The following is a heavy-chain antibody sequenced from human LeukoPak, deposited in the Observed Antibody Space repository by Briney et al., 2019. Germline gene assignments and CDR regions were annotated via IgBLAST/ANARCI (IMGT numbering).Heavy chain of an antibody. V-gene: IGHV1-2*02. D-gene: IGHD6-19*01. CDR3: ASNTTVAPRFDH. CDR2: INPNSGAT. J-gene: IGHJ5*02. Sequence: GASVKVSCKASGYTFTGYYMHWVRQAPGQGLEWMSCINPNSGATNYAQKLQGRVTMTRDTSNNTAYMELNRLRADDTAMYYCASNTTVAPRFDHWGEGTMVTVSS. CDR1: GYTFTGYY.